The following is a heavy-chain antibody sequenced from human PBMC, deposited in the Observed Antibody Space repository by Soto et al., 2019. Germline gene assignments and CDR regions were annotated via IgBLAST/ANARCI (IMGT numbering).Heavy chain of an antibody. CDR1: AGSCSKYY. CDR2: IYFNGNT. CDR3: ASVTFGGIVFAH. Sequence: PSETLSLTCTVSAGSCSKYYGTWILQSPGKGLGWIGYIYFNGNTNYNPSLKRRVTMSIDTSKKQFSLNLSSVTAADTAVYYCASVTFGGIVFAHSGQGPLVTVSS. V-gene: IGHV4-59*01. D-gene: IGHD3-16*01. J-gene: IGHJ5*02.